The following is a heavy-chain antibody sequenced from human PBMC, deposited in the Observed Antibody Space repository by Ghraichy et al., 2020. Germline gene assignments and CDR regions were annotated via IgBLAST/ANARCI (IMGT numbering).Heavy chain of an antibody. Sequence: GESLKISCAVSGLTFRSFAFNWVRQAPGKGLEWVSVIDGGAGRTYYTDSVKGRFTISRDNSKNTLYLQMNSLRVEDTAVYYCAKGRLPGGVDWTFDFWGQGTLVTVSS. V-gene: IGHV3-23*01. D-gene: IGHD3-9*01. CDR1: GLTFRSFA. J-gene: IGHJ4*02. CDR3: AKGRLPGGVDWTFDF. CDR2: IDGGAGRT.